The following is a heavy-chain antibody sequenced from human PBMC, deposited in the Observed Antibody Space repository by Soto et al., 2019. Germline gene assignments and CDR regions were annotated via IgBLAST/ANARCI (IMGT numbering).Heavy chain of an antibody. D-gene: IGHD6-6*01. Sequence: QVQQQESGPGLVKPSQTLSITCTVSGGSISSDDYYWSWIRQPPGKGLEWIGYIYYSGRTAYNPSLKSRLIISIDTSKNQFSLNLNTVSGADTAVYYCARELSNSPDYFDYWGQGTLVTVSS. V-gene: IGHV4-30-4*01. J-gene: IGHJ4*02. CDR3: ARELSNSPDYFDY. CDR1: GGSISSDDYY. CDR2: IYYSGRT.